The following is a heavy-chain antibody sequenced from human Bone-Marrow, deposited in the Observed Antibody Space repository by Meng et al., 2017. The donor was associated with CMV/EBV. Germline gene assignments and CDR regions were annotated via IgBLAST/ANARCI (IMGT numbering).Heavy chain of an antibody. J-gene: IGHJ6*02. CDR3: AREDTAMVIYYGMDV. CDR2: IYYSGST. D-gene: IGHD5-18*01. V-gene: IGHV4-30-4*08. Sequence: SETLSLTCTVSGGSISSGDYYWSWIRQPPGKGLEWIGYIYYSGSTYYNPSLKSRVTISVDTSKNQFSLKLSSVTAADTAVYYCAREDTAMVIYYGMDVWGQGTTVTVSS. CDR1: GGSISSGDYY.